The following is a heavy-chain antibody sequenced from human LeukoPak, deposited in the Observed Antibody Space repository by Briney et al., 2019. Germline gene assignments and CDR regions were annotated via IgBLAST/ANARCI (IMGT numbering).Heavy chain of an antibody. CDR3: ARQGSSGWFDY. CDR2: IYYSGST. V-gene: IGHV4-59*08. CDR1: GGSISSYY. D-gene: IGHD6-19*01. J-gene: IGHJ4*02. Sequence: SETLSLTCTVSGGSISSYYWSWIRQPPGKGLEWIGYIYYSGSTNYNPSLKSRVTISVDTFKNQFSLKLSSVTAADTAVYYCARQGSSGWFDYWGQGALVTVSS.